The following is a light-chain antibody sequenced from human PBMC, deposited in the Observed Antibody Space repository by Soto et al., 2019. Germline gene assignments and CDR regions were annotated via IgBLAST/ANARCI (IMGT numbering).Light chain of an antibody. V-gene: IGLV2-14*03. CDR2: DVT. J-gene: IGLJ2*01. Sequence: QSALTQPASVSGSPGQSIAISCTGASSDIGAYNYVSWYQHHPGKAPKLIIYDVTKRPSGVSDRFSGSKSGNTASLTISGLRAEDAGDYYCSSYTSSATLVFGGGTKVTVL. CDR1: SSDIGAYNY. CDR3: SSYTSSATLV.